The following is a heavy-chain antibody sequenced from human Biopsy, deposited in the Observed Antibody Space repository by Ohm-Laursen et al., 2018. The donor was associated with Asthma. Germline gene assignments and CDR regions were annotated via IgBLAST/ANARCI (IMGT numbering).Heavy chain of an antibody. Sequence: SQTLSLTCTVSYGSITSGGYYWTWIRQHPGKGLEWIGFIYYSGSTFYNPSLRSRITISVDTSKRQFSLSLRSVTVADTAVYFCARAQSYGDIYYGLDVWGQGTTVTVSS. V-gene: IGHV4-31*03. CDR3: ARAQSYGDIYYGLDV. CDR1: YGSITSGGYY. J-gene: IGHJ6*02. CDR2: IYYSGST. D-gene: IGHD2-21*02.